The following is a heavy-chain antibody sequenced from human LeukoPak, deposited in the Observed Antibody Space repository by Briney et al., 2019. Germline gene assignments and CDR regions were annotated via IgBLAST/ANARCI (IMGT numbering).Heavy chain of an antibody. J-gene: IGHJ6*03. CDR1: GGSFSGYY. CDR2: INHSGST. V-gene: IGHV4-34*01. CDR3: ARGRYSYGPQNYDYMDV. Sequence: PSETLSLTCAVYGGSFSGYYWSWIRQPPGKGLEWIGEINHSGSTNYNPSLKSRVSMSVDTSKNQFSLKLSSVTAADTAVYYCARGRYSYGPQNYDYMDVWGKGTTVTISS. D-gene: IGHD5-18*01.